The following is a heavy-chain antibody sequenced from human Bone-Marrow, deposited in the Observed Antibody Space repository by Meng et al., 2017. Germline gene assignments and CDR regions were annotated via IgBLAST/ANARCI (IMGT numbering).Heavy chain of an antibody. V-gene: IGHV3-64*01. J-gene: IGHJ4*02. CDR3: ARVPAAAGVDY. Sequence: GESLKISCAASGFTFSSYAMHWVRQAPGKGLEYVSGIGSYGDTTYYGTFVKGRFTISRDDSKNTLYLQMNSLRAEDTAVYYCARVPAAAGVDYWGQGTLVTVSS. CDR1: GFTFSSYA. CDR2: IGSYGDTT. D-gene: IGHD6-13*01.